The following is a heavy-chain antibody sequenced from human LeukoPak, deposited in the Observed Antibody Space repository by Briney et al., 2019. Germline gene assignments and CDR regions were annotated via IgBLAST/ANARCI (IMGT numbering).Heavy chain of an antibody. D-gene: IGHD3-22*01. CDR3: ARALYDSSGYTHYYYYYKDV. V-gene: IGHV1-18*01. J-gene: IGHJ6*03. Sequence: ASVKVSCKASGYTFTSYGISWVRQAPGQGLEWMGWISAYNGNTNYAQKLQGRVTMTTDTSTSTAYMELRSLRSDDTAVYYCARALYDSSGYTHYYYYYKDVWGKGTTVTVSS. CDR1: GYTFTSYG. CDR2: ISAYNGNT.